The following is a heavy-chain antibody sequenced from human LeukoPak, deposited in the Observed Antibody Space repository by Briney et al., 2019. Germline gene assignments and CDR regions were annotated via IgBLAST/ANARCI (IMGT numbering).Heavy chain of an antibody. CDR1: GFTFSTYG. CDR2: IWYDGSNK. Sequence: GRSLRLSCAASGFTFSTYGMHWVRQAPGKGLEWVAVIWYDGSNKYYADSVKGRFTISRDNSKNTLYLQMNSLRAEDTAVYYCARGANWNDGAFDIWGQGTMVTVSS. V-gene: IGHV3-33*08. D-gene: IGHD1-1*01. CDR3: ARGANWNDGAFDI. J-gene: IGHJ3*02.